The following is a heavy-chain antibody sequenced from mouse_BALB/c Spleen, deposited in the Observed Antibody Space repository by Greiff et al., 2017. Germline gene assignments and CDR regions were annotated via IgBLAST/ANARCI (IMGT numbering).Heavy chain of an antibody. Sequence: QVQLQQSGPGLVAPSQSLSITCTVSGFSLTSYDISWIRQPPGKGLEWLGVIWTGGGTNYNSAFMSRLSISKDNSKSQVFLKMNSLQTDDTAIYYCVRDLHYGNYEGFDYWGQGTLVTVSA. J-gene: IGHJ3*01. D-gene: IGHD2-1*01. CDR3: VRDLHYGNYEGFDY. CDR1: GFSLTSYD. V-gene: IGHV2-9-2*01. CDR2: IWTGGGT.